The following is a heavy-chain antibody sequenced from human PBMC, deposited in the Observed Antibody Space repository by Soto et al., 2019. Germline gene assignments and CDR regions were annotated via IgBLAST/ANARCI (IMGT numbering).Heavy chain of an antibody. J-gene: IGHJ5*02. Sequence: QVQLVQSGAEVKKPGSSVKVSCKASGGTFSSYAISWVRQAPGQGLEWMGGIIPIFGTANYAQKFQGRVTITAYESTVISYMALSSLRSEDTALYYCARDLDDYGVRWFDPWGQGTLVTVSS. D-gene: IGHD4-17*01. CDR2: IIPIFGTA. CDR3: ARDLDDYGVRWFDP. CDR1: GGTFSSYA. V-gene: IGHV1-69*01.